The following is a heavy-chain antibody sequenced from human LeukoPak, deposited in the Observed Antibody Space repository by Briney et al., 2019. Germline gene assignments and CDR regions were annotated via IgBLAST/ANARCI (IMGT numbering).Heavy chain of an antibody. D-gene: IGHD6-13*01. V-gene: IGHV3-30*18. CDR2: ISSDGSNK. CDR3: ANGYSSSWYMFNY. Sequence: GGSLRLSCVASGLIFSRYGMDWVRQAPGKGLEWVALISSDGSNKYYADSVKGRFTISRDNSKNTLYLQMNSLRAEDTAVYYCANGYSSSWYMFNYWGQGTLVTVSS. CDR1: GLIFSRYG. J-gene: IGHJ4*02.